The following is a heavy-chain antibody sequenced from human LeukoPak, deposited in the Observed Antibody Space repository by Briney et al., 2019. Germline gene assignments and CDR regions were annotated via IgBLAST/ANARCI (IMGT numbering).Heavy chain of an antibody. D-gene: IGHD1-26*01. CDR3: AKGVSSGSYQGLVAFDI. Sequence: GGSLRLSCAASGFTFSSYSMNWVRQAPGKGLEWVSSISSSSSYIYYADSVKGRFTISRDNAKNSLYLQMNSLRAEDTAVYYCAKGVSSGSYQGLVAFDIWGQGTMVTVSS. CDR2: ISSSSSYI. J-gene: IGHJ3*02. V-gene: IGHV3-21*01. CDR1: GFTFSSYS.